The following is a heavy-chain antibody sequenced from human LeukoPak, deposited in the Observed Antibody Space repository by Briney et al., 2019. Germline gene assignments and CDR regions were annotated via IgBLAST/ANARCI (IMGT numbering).Heavy chain of an antibody. Sequence: GASVKVSCKASGYTFTSYGISWVRQAPGQGLEWMGWISAYNGNTNYAQKLQGRVTMTTDTSTSTAYMELRSLRSDDTAVYYCARGFELITFGGAIGKLNWFDSWGQGTLVTVSS. V-gene: IGHV1-18*01. D-gene: IGHD3-16*02. J-gene: IGHJ5*01. CDR3: ARGFELITFGGAIGKLNWFDS. CDR1: GYTFTSYG. CDR2: ISAYNGNT.